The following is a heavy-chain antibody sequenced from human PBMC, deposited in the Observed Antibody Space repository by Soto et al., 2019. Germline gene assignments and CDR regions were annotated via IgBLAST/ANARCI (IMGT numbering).Heavy chain of an antibody. Sequence: GESLKISCKASGYSFTSYWIGWVRQMPGKGLEWMGIIYPGDSDTKKSPSFQGQVTISADKSIGTAYLQWSSLKASDTAMYYCARRQLVHDAFDIWGQGTMVTVSS. CDR3: ARRQLVHDAFDI. J-gene: IGHJ3*02. D-gene: IGHD6-6*01. CDR2: IYPGDSDT. CDR1: GYSFTSYW. V-gene: IGHV5-51*01.